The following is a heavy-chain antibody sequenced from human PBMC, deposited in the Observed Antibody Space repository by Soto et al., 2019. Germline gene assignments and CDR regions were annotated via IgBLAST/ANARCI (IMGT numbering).Heavy chain of an antibody. D-gene: IGHD6-19*01. J-gene: IGHJ6*02. Sequence: GGSLRLSCAASGFTFSSYAMSWVRQAPGKGLEWVSAISGSGGSTYYADSVKGRFTISRDNSKNTLYLQMNSLRAEDTAVYYCAKSSSGWYGYYYGMDVWGQGTTVTVSS. CDR1: GFTFSSYA. V-gene: IGHV3-23*01. CDR3: AKSSSGWYGYYYGMDV. CDR2: ISGSGGST.